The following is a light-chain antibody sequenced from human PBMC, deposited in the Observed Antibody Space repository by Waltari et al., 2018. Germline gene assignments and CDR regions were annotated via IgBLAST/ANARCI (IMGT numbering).Light chain of an antibody. CDR3: QQYVRLPVT. CDR2: GAY. Sequence: EIVLTQSPGTLSLSPGERATLSCRASQSVCSTLAWYQQKPGQPPRLLIYGAYSRATGIPDRFSGIGSGTDFSLTIGRREPGDFAVYYCQQYVRLPVTFGQGTKVEIK. CDR1: QSVCST. J-gene: IGKJ1*01. V-gene: IGKV3-20*01.